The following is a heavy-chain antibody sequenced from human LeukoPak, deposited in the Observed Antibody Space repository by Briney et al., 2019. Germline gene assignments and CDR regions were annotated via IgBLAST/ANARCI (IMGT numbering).Heavy chain of an antibody. J-gene: IGHJ6*02. Sequence: PGGSLRLSCAASGFIVSSNYMSWVRQAPGKGLEWVSSISSSSSYIYYADSVKGRFTISRDNAKNSLYLQMNSLRAEDTAVYYCARDVSYYYDSSGYYYPYYYGMDVWGQGTTVTVSS. CDR1: GFIVSSNY. CDR2: ISSSSSYI. D-gene: IGHD3-22*01. V-gene: IGHV3-21*01. CDR3: ARDVSYYYDSSGYYYPYYYGMDV.